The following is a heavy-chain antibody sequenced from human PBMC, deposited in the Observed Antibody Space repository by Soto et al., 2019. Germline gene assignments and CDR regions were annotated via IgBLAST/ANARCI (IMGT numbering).Heavy chain of an antibody. V-gene: IGHV4-59*08. CDR1: GGSISSYY. D-gene: IGHD2-2*01. CDR2: IYYSGST. Sequence: SETLSLTCTVSGGSISSYYWSWIRQPPGKGLEWIGYIYYSGSTNYNPSLKSRVTISVDTSKNQFSLKLSSVTAADTAVYYCARRVFVVPADGVHTRNYYYYYYMDVWGKGTTVTVSS. CDR3: ARRVFVVPADGVHTRNYYYYYYMDV. J-gene: IGHJ6*03.